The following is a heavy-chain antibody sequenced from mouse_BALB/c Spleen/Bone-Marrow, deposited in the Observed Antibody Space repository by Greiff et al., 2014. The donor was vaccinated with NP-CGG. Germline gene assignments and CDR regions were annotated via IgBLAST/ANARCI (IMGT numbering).Heavy chain of an antibody. CDR1: GFTFSSYG. CDR2: INSNGGST. J-gene: IGHJ2*01. D-gene: IGHD2-1*01. V-gene: IGHV5-6-3*01. CDR3: ARGNYGNYVDYFDY. Sequence: EVKLVESGGGLVQPGGSLKLSCAASGFTFSSYGMSWVRQTPDKRLEFAASINSNGGSTYYPDSVKGRFTISRDNAKNTLSLQMSSLKSEDTAMYYCARGNYGNYVDYFDYWGQGTTLTVSS.